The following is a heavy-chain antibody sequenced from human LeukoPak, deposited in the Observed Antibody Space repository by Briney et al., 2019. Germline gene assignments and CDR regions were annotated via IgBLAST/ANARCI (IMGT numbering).Heavy chain of an antibody. J-gene: IGHJ6*02. Sequence: SETLSLTCAVYGGSLSGYYWSWIRQPPGKGLEWIGEINHSGSTNYNPSLKSRLTISVDTSENQFSLKLSSVTAADTAVYYCARVPYCSGGSCNYYYYYGMDVWGQGTTVTVSS. CDR2: INHSGST. D-gene: IGHD2-15*01. V-gene: IGHV4-34*01. CDR3: ARVPYCSGGSCNYYYYYGMDV. CDR1: GGSLSGYY.